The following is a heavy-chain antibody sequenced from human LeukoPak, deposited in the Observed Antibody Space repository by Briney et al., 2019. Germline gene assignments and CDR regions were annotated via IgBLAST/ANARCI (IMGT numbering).Heavy chain of an antibody. D-gene: IGHD3-22*01. CDR3: ARAPYLSSGS. J-gene: IGHJ3*01. CDR2: IDHSGTT. CDR1: GGSFSGYY. V-gene: IGHV4-34*01. Sequence: SETLSLTCAVYGGSFSGYYWSWIWQPPGKGLEWIGEIDHSGTTNYNPSLKSRVTISLDTSKNQFSLNLISVTAADTAAYYCARAPYLSSGSWGQGTMVTVSS.